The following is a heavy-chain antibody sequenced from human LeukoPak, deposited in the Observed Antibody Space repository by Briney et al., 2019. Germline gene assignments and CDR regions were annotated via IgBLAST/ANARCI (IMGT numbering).Heavy chain of an antibody. CDR3: ARAPLYYYDSSRYPWFDP. CDR1: GGSISSGGYY. J-gene: IGHJ5*02. D-gene: IGHD3-22*01. V-gene: IGHV4-31*03. Sequence: SETLSLTCTVFGGSISSGGYYWSWIRQHPGKGLEWIGYIYYSGSTYYNPSLKSRVTISVDTSKNQFSLKLSSVTAADTAVYYCARAPLYYYDSSRYPWFDPWGQGTLVTVSS. CDR2: IYYSGST.